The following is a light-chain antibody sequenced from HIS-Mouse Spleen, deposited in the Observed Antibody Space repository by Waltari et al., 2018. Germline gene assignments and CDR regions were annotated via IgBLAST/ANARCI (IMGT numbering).Light chain of an antibody. J-gene: IGKJ4*01. V-gene: IGKV3-11*01. Sequence: EIVFTQSPATLSLSPGEIATLSCRASQSVSSYLAWYQQNPGQAPRLLIYDASNRATGIPARFSGSGSGTDFTLTISSLEPEDFAVYYCQQRSNWPPLTFGGGTKVEIK. CDR3: QQRSNWPPLT. CDR2: DAS. CDR1: QSVSSY.